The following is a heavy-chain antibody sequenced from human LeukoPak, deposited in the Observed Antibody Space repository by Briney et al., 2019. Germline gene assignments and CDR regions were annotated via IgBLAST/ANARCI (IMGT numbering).Heavy chain of an antibody. D-gene: IGHD3-9*01. CDR3: AKWGDFDVLTGYYVPDF. J-gene: IGHJ4*02. Sequence: PGASLRLSCAASGFTFSNYAMSWVRQAPGKGLEWVSAITGSGGKTYYADSVKGRFTISRDNSKNTLYLQMNSLRDEDTAVYYCAKWGDFDVLTGYYVPDFWGQGTLVTVSS. CDR1: GFTFSNYA. CDR2: ITGSGGKT. V-gene: IGHV3-23*01.